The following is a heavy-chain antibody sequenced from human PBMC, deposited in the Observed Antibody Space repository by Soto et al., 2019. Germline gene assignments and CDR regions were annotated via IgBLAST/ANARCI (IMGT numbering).Heavy chain of an antibody. Sequence: SETLSLTCTVSGVSISSYYWRWIRQPPGKGLEWIGNIYYSGSTNYNPSLKSRVTISVDTSKNQFSLKLSSVTAAATAVSYCAMDRSGYKYEWGQGTLVTDAS. CDR2: IYYSGST. CDR3: AMDRSGYKYE. V-gene: IGHV4-59*01. CDR1: GVSISSYY. D-gene: IGHD5-12*01. J-gene: IGHJ4*02.